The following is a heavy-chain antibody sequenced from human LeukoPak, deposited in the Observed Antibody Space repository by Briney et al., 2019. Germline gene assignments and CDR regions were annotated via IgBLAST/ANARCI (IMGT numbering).Heavy chain of an antibody. Sequence: PGGSLSLTCAASGFTFSSYDMHWARQATGKGLEWVSTIGSAGDTYYPGSVKGRFTISRENAKNSLYLQMNSLISADTAVYYCVRGIAGYDSSGNEYFEVSAQRPLVSVSS. D-gene: IGHD3-22*01. CDR2: IGSAGDT. CDR3: VRGIAGYDSSGNEYFEV. V-gene: IGHV3-13*04. CDR1: GFTFSSYD. J-gene: IGHJ1*01.